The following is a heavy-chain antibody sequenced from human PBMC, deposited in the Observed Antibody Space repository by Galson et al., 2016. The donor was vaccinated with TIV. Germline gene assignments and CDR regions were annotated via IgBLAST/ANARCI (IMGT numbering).Heavy chain of an antibody. V-gene: IGHV5-51*01. CDR3: ARLRSFFESSVYSDF. CDR2: IYPGDSDT. D-gene: IGHD5/OR15-5a*01. Sequence: QSGAEVKKPGESLKISCKVSGYPFTSYWIAWVRQMPGRGLECMGIIYPGDSDTRYSPAFQGLVSISADKSNSPAYLQWSSLQASDSAFYYCARLRSFFESSVYSDFWGQGTLVTVSS. CDR1: GYPFTSYW. J-gene: IGHJ4*02.